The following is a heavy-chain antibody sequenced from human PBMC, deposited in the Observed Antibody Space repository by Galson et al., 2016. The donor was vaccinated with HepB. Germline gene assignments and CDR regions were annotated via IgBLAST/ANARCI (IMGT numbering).Heavy chain of an antibody. Sequence: SLRLSCAASGFTFSSYSMNWVRQAPGKGLEWVSCISSSSSTIYYADSVKGRFTISRDNAKNSLYLQMNSLRAEDTAVYYCARTDFWSGSRVWGGMDVWGQGTTVTVSS. CDR2: ISSSSSTI. CDR1: GFTFSSYS. D-gene: IGHD3-3*01. CDR3: ARTDFWSGSRVWGGMDV. V-gene: IGHV3-48*01. J-gene: IGHJ6*02.